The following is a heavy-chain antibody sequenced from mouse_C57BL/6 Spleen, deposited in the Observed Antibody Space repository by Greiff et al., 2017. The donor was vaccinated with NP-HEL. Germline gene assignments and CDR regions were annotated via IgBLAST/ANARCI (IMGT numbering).Heavy chain of an antibody. CDR1: GFTFSDYG. V-gene: IGHV5-17*01. CDR3: ARGNWDVYYAMDY. Sequence: DVKLQESGGGLVKPGGSLKLSCAASGFTFSDYGMHWVRQAPEKGLEWVAYISSGSSTIYYADTVKGRFTISRDNAKNTLFLQMTSLRSEDTAMYYCARGNWDVYYAMDYWGQGTSVTVSS. J-gene: IGHJ4*01. D-gene: IGHD4-1*01. CDR2: ISSGSSTI.